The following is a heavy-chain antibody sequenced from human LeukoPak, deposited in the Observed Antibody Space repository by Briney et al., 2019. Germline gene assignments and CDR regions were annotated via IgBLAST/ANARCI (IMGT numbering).Heavy chain of an antibody. CDR1: GFIFSDYY. V-gene: IGHV3-11*01. D-gene: IGHD2-15*01. CDR2: ISSSGDTI. Sequence: AGGSLRLSCAASGFIFSDYYMSWIRQAPGKGLEGVSYISSSGDTIFYADSVRGRFTISRDNAKNSLYLQMNSLRAEDTAVYYCARDFSTAASFFYYMDVWGKGTTVTISS. CDR3: ARDFSTAASFFYYMDV. J-gene: IGHJ6*03.